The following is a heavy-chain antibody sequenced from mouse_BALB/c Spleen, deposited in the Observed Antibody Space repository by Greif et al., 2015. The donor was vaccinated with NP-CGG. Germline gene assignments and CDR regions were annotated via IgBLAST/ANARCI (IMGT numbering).Heavy chain of an antibody. CDR3: ARKLPCWYFEV. CDR1: GYSITSDYS. CDR2: IHYSGST. V-gene: IGHV3-1*02. D-gene: IGHD5-5*01. J-gene: IGHJ1*01. Sequence: EVQLVESGPDLVKPSQSLSLTCTVTGYSITSDYSWHWIRQFPGNKLEWMGYIHYSGSTNYNPSLKSRISITRDTSKSQFFLQVNSVTTEDTSTYYCARKLPCWYFEVWGAGTTVTVSS.